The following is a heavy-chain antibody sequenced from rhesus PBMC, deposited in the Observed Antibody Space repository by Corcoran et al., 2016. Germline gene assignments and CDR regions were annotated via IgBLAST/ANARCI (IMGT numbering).Heavy chain of an antibody. CDR1: GASISSSY. D-gene: IGHD3-28*01. V-gene: IGHV4-169*01. CDR2: IYGSGSST. Sequence: QLQLQESGTGLVKPSETLSVTCAVSGASISSSYWSWIRQAPGKGLEWIGYIYGSGSSTNYNPSIKSRVTLAEETSKKQLSLKRSSVTAADTAVYYCARGLMYYFDYWGQGVLVTVSS. CDR3: ARGLMYYFDY. J-gene: IGHJ4*01.